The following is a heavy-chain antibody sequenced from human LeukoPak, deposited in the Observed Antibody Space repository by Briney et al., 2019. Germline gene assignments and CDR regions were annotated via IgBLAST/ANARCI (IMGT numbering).Heavy chain of an antibody. Sequence: GGSLRLSCAASGFTFSSYSMNWVRQAPGKGLEWVSYISSSSSTIYYADSVKGRFTISRDNAKSSVYLQMNSLRAEDTAVYYCARAFLRITISAYYYYYMDVWGEGTTVTVSS. CDR3: ARAFLRITISAYYYYYMDV. J-gene: IGHJ6*03. V-gene: IGHV3-48*01. CDR2: ISSSSSTI. CDR1: GFTFSSYS. D-gene: IGHD3-9*01.